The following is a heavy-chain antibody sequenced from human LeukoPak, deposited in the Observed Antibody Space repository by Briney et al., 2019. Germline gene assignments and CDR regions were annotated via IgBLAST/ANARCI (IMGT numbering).Heavy chain of an antibody. CDR2: INPNSGGR. D-gene: IGHD4-23*01. CDR3: ARDQGHGGNSWDY. V-gene: IGHV1-2*02. J-gene: IGHJ4*02. Sequence: GASVNVSCKVSGYTFTVYYMHWVRQAPGQGLEWLGWINPNSGGRNYAQNFQGRVTMTRDTSISTAYMELSRLRSDDTAVYYCARDQGHGGNSWDYWGQGTLVTVSA. CDR1: GYTFTVYY.